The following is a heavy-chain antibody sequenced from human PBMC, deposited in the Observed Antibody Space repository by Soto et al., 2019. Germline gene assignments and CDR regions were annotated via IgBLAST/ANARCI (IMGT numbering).Heavy chain of an antibody. Sequence: PGGSLRLSCAASGFTFSSYGMHWVRQAPGKGLEWVAVIWYDGSNKYYADSVKGRFTISRDNSKNTLYLQMNSLRAEDTAVYYCARDPISSSWHDAFDIWGQGTMVTVSS. CDR1: GFTFSSYG. CDR2: IWYDGSNK. V-gene: IGHV3-33*01. CDR3: ARDPISSSWHDAFDI. J-gene: IGHJ3*02. D-gene: IGHD6-13*01.